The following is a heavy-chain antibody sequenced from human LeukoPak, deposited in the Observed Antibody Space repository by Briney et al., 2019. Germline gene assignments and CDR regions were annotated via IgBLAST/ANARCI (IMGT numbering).Heavy chain of an antibody. V-gene: IGHV5-51*01. D-gene: IGHD3-10*01. Sequence: GESLQISCKGSGYSFTNYSIGWMRQMPGKSLEGMVIIYSGDSDTRYSPSFQGQVTMSVDKSISTAYMQWSSLKASDTAMYYCARDSTYYDGSGGLGYSGQGNLVTVSS. CDR2: IYSGDSDT. J-gene: IGHJ4*02. CDR1: GYSFTNYS. CDR3: ARDSTYYDGSGGLGY.